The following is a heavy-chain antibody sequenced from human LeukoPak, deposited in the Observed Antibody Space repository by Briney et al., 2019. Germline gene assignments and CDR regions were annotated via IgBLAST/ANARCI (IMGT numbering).Heavy chain of an antibody. J-gene: IGHJ4*02. CDR2: INPSGGST. V-gene: IGHV1-46*01. CDR1: GYTFTSYY. Sequence: GSVKVSCKASGYTFTSYYMHWVRQAPGQGLEWLGIINPSGGSTSYAQKFQGRVTMTRDTPTSTVYMELSSLRSEDTAVYYCARDLGATRGFDYWGQGTLVTVSS. D-gene: IGHD1-26*01. CDR3: ARDLGATRGFDY.